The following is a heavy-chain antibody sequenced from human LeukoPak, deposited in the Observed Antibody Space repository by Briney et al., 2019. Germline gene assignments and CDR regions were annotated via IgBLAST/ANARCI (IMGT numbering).Heavy chain of an antibody. CDR1: GGSISSYY. D-gene: IGHD1-26*01. CDR3: AREARVGATAGY. J-gene: IGHJ4*02. V-gene: IGHV4-59*01. CDR2: IHYSGCT. Sequence: PSETLPLTCTVSGGSISSYYWSWIRQPPGKELEWIGYIHYSGCTTYIPSLQSRVTISVVTSKNQFSLILTTVNAEGTAVYYCAREARVGATAGYWGQGTLVTVSS.